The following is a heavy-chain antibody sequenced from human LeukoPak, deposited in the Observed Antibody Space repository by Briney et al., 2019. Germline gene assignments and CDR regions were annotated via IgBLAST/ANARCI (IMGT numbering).Heavy chain of an antibody. V-gene: IGHV4-61*01. J-gene: IGHJ4*02. CDR1: GGSVSSGSYY. Sequence: SETLSLTCTVSGGSVSSGSYYWSWIRQPPGKGLEWIRYIYYSGSTNYNPSLKSRVTISVDTSKNQFSLKLSSVTAADTAVYYCARTSGYDYSFDYWGQGTLVTVSS. CDR2: IYYSGST. D-gene: IGHD5-12*01. CDR3: ARTSGYDYSFDY.